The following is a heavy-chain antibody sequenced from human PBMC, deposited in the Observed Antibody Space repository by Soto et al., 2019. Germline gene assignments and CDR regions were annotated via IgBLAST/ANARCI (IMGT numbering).Heavy chain of an antibody. D-gene: IGHD6-25*01. J-gene: IGHJ6*03. Sequence: QPGGSLRLSCAASGFTVSSNYMSWVRQAPGKGLEWVSVIYSGGSTYYADSVKGRFTISRDNSKNTLYLQMNSLRAEDTAVYYCARGHRSGNYYYYYYMDVWGKGTTVTVSS. CDR1: GFTVSSNY. V-gene: IGHV3-66*01. CDR3: ARGHRSGNYYYYYYMDV. CDR2: IYSGGST.